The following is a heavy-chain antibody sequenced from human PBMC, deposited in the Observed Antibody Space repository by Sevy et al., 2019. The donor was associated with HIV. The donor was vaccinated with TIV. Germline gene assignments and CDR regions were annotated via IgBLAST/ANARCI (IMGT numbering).Heavy chain of an antibody. D-gene: IGHD3-16*01. J-gene: IGHJ4*01. V-gene: IGHV3-7*03. Sequence: GGSLRLSCVASGFTFNNFWMAWVRQAPGKGLEWFANIKPDGSESNHVGSVKGRFTISRDNAKNALYLQMNGLTAEDTAVYYCARDVGGGSFDYWGQGTLVTVSS. CDR3: ARDVGGGSFDY. CDR1: GFTFNNFW. CDR2: IKPDGSES.